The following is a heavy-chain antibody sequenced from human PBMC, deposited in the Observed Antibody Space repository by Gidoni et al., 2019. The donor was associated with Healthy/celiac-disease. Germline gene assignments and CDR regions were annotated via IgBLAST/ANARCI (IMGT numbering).Heavy chain of an antibody. V-gene: IGHV3-30*02. J-gene: IGHJ4*02. CDR1: GFTFSDYG. Sequence: QVQLVQSGGGVVQPGGSLRLSCAASGFTFSDYGMHWVRQAPGKGLEWWTFIRYDGNNKYYAGSVKGRFTISRDNSKNTLYLQMNSLRAEDTAVYYCARNMYDSSAYYLDYWGQGTLVTVSS. CDR2: IRYDGNNK. CDR3: ARNMYDSSAYYLDY. D-gene: IGHD3-22*01.